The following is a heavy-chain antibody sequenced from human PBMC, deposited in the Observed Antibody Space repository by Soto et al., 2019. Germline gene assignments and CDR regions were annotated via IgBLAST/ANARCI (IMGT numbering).Heavy chain of an antibody. D-gene: IGHD2-15*01. J-gene: IGHJ4*02. CDR2: IIPIFGTA. Sequence: QVQLVQSGAEVKKPGSSVKVSCKASGGTFSSYAISWVRQAPGQGLEWMGGIIPIFGTANYAQKFQGRVTITADESTSPAYMELSSLRSEDTAVYYCDIVVVVAATTDYYFDYWGQGTLVTVSS. CDR3: DIVVVVAATTDYYFDY. V-gene: IGHV1-69*01. CDR1: GGTFSSYA.